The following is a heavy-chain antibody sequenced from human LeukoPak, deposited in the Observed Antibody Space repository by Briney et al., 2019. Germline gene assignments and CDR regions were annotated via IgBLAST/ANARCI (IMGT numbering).Heavy chain of an antibody. CDR2: ITGSGDST. Sequence: PGGSLRLSCSASGFTFSTYVMSWVRQAPGKGLEWVSSITGSGDSTYYADSVKGRFTISRDNSENTLYLQVNSLRAEDTVIYYCAKDRRTIAATGTFFWGQGTLVTVSS. CDR1: GFTFSTYV. D-gene: IGHD6-13*01. J-gene: IGHJ4*02. CDR3: AKDRRTIAATGTFF. V-gene: IGHV3-23*01.